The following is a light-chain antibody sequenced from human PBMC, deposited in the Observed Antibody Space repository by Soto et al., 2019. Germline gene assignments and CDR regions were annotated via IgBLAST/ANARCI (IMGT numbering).Light chain of an antibody. CDR2: YAS. Sequence: VLTQSPATLFLSPGERATLSCRASQTVSRYLAWYQQKPGQAPRLLIYYASNRATGIPARFSGSGSGTDYTLTISSLEPEDSAVYYCQQRSTWPLFTFGGGTKVEI. CDR3: QQRSTWPLFT. V-gene: IGKV3-11*01. J-gene: IGKJ4*01. CDR1: QTVSRY.